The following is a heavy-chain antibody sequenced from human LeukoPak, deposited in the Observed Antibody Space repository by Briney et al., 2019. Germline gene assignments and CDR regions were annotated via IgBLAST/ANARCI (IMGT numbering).Heavy chain of an antibody. CDR3: ARVRGVSFDY. Sequence: SETLSLTCTVSGGSISSSLYHWGWIRQSPGKNLEWLGSIYYTGTTHYNPSLKSRVTISVDTSKNQFSLKLSSVTAADTAVYYCARVRGVSFDYWGQGTLVTVSS. CDR1: GGSISSSLYH. J-gene: IGHJ4*02. D-gene: IGHD3-10*01. V-gene: IGHV4-39*07. CDR2: IYYTGTT.